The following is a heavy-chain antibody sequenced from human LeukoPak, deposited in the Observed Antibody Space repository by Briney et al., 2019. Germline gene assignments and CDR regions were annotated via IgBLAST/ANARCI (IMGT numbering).Heavy chain of an antibody. J-gene: IGHJ4*02. V-gene: IGHV3-53*01. CDR3: ARVRRIYDYIWGSYRYIRKRIDY. CDR1: GFTVSSNY. CDR2: IYSGFST. Sequence: GGSLRLSCAASGFTVSSNYMSWVRQAPGKGLEWVSVIYSGFSTSSAGSAKGRFTISRDNSKNPLYLQMNSLRAEDTAVYYCARVRRIYDYIWGSYRYIRKRIDYWGQGTLVTVSS. D-gene: IGHD3-16*02.